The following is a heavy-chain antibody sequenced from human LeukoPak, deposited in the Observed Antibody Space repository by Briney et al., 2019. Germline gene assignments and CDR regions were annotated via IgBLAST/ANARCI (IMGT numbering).Heavy chain of an antibody. CDR2: IKQDGSKN. D-gene: IGHD2-2*01. J-gene: IGHJ4*02. CDR3: ARVHRYASSWDSLDY. V-gene: IGHV3-7*03. Sequence: GGSLRLSCVASGFTFSTYWMSWVRQAPGKGLEWVANIKQDGSKNYYVESVKGRFTISRDNAKNSLYLQMNSLRAEDTAFYHCARVHRYASSWDSLDYWGQGTLVTVSS. CDR1: GFTFSTYW.